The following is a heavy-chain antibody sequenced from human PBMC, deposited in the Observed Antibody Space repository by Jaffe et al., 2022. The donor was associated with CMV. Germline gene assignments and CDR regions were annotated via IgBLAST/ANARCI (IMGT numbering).Heavy chain of an antibody. D-gene: IGHD3-22*01. Sequence: QVQLVESGGGVVQPGRSLRLSCAASGFTFSSYGMHWVRQAPGKGLEWVAVIWYDGSNKYYADSVKGRFTISRDNSKNTLYLQMNSLRAEDTAVYYCARDYYDSSGYPNIDYWGQGTLVTVSS. CDR1: GFTFSSYG. V-gene: IGHV3-33*01. CDR2: IWYDGSNK. J-gene: IGHJ4*02. CDR3: ARDYYDSSGYPNIDY.